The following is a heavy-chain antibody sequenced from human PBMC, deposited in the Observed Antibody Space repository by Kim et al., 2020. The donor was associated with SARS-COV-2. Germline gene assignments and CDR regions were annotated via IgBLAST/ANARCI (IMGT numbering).Heavy chain of an antibody. Sequence: SVKVSCKASGGTFSSYAISWVRQAPGQGLEWMGGIIPIFGTANYAQKFQGRVTITADESTSTAYMELSSLRSEDTAVYYCARARSYYYGSGYYGMDVWGQGTTVTVSS. CDR1: GGTFSSYA. J-gene: IGHJ6*02. D-gene: IGHD3-10*01. CDR3: ARARSYYYGSGYYGMDV. V-gene: IGHV1-69*13. CDR2: IIPIFGTA.